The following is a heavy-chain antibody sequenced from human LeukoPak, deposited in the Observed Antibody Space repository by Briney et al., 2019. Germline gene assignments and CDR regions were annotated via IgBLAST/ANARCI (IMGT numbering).Heavy chain of an antibody. CDR1: GYTFTGYY. V-gene: IGHV1-2*02. J-gene: IGHJ4*02. D-gene: IGHD3-3*01. Sequence: GASVKVSCKTSGYTFTGYYMHWVRQAPGQGFEWMGWINPNSGLTNYAQNFQGRFTMTRDTSINTVYMELSRLTSDDTAVYYCSRLEVTSTIFGVVPRPGDDYWGQGTLVTVSS. CDR2: INPNSGLT. CDR3: SRLEVTSTIFGVVPRPGDDY.